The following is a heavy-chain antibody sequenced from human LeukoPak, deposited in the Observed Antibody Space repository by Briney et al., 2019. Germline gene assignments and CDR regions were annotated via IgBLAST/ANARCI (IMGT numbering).Heavy chain of an antibody. V-gene: IGHV3-23*01. Sequence: AGGSLRLSCAASGFTFSSYWMSWVRQAPGKGLEWVSSISAGGESTWHADSVKGRFTISRDNSKNTLYLQMDSLRAEDTAVYYCAKDLHGDYVRWGDYWGQGTLVTVSS. CDR2: ISAGGEST. D-gene: IGHD3-10*02. CDR1: GFTFSSYW. J-gene: IGHJ4*02. CDR3: AKDLHGDYVRWGDY.